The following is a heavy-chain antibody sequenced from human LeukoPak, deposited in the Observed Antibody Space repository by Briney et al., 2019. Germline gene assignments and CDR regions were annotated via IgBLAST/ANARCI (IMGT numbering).Heavy chain of an antibody. D-gene: IGHD5-24*01. V-gene: IGHV4-38-2*01. Sequence: PSETLSLTCAVSDYSISSGYYWGWIRQPPGKGLEWIGSIYHSGDTYYNPSLKSRFTISIDTSKNQFFLKVNSVTAADTATYYCARQGNGYSRVDYWGQETLVTVSS. CDR3: ARQGNGYSRVDY. J-gene: IGHJ4*02. CDR1: DYSISSGYY. CDR2: IYHSGDT.